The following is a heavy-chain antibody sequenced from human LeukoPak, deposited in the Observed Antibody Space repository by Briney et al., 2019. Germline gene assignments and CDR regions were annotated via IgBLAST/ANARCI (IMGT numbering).Heavy chain of an antibody. CDR2: IKQDESEK. CDR1: GFIFSSYW. CDR3: AREAKYYYGSGSYYDYYYYMDV. J-gene: IGHJ6*03. D-gene: IGHD3-10*01. V-gene: IGHV3-7*01. Sequence: GGSLRLSCAASGFIFSSYWMSWVRQAPGKGLEWVANIKQDESEKYYVDSVKGRFTISRDNAKKSLYLEMNSLRAEDTAVYYCAREAKYYYGSGSYYDYYYYMDVWGKGTTVTVSS.